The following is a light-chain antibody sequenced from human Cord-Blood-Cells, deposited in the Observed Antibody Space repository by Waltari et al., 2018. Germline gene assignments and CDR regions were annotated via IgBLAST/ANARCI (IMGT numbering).Light chain of an antibody. V-gene: IGKV1-39*01. J-gene: IGKJ5*01. CDR1: QSISSY. CDR3: QQSYSTPIT. CDR2: AAS. Sequence: DIQMTQSPSSLSASVAARVTIPCRASQSISSYLNWYQQKPGKAPKLLIYAASSLQSGVPSRFSGSGSGTDFTLTISSLQPEDFATYYCQQSYSTPITFGQGTRLEIK.